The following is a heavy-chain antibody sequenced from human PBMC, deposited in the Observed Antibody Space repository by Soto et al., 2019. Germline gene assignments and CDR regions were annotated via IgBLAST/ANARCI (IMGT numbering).Heavy chain of an antibody. CDR1: GGTFSSYA. CDR3: ASVVDTAMVPYYYYGMDV. CDR2: IIPIFGTA. D-gene: IGHD5-18*01. Sequence: GASVKVSCKASGGTFSSYAISWVRQAPGQGLEWMGGIIPIFGTANYAQKFQGRVTITADESTSTAYMELSSLRSEDTAVYYCASVVDTAMVPYYYYGMDVWGQGTTVTVSS. J-gene: IGHJ6*02. V-gene: IGHV1-69*13.